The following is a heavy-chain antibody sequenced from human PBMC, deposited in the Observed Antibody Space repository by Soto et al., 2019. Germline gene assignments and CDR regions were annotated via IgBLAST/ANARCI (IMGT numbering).Heavy chain of an antibody. CDR1: GGSISSSNW. CDR3: ARATAHYDILTGYYNRAFDI. J-gene: IGHJ3*02. D-gene: IGHD3-9*01. V-gene: IGHV4-4*02. CDR2: IYHSGST. Sequence: SETLSLTCAVSGGSISSSNWWSWVRQPPGKGLEWIGEIYHSGSTNYNPSLKSRVTISVDKSKNQFSLKLSSVTAADTAVYYCARATAHYDILTGYYNRAFDIWGQGTMVTVS.